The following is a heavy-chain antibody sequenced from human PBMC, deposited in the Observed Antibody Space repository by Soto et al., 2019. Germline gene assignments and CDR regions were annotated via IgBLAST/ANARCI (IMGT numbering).Heavy chain of an antibody. D-gene: IGHD3-22*01. CDR3: AKDLGQGQNYYDSSGYLVY. J-gene: IGHJ4*02. CDR1: GFTFSSYG. Sequence: GGSLRLSCAASGFTFSSYGMHWVRQAPGKGLEWVAVISYDGSNKYYADSVKGRFTISRDNSKNTLYLQMNSLRAEDTAVYYCAKDLGQGQNYYDSSGYLVYWGQGTLVTVSS. CDR2: ISYDGSNK. V-gene: IGHV3-30*18.